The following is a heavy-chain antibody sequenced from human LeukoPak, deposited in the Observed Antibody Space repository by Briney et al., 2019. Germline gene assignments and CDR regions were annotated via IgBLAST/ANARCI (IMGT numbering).Heavy chain of an antibody. D-gene: IGHD3-3*01. CDR1: GFTFSDYY. CDR3: ARADYDYYYYYMDV. J-gene: IGHJ6*03. V-gene: IGHV3-11*01. Sequence: PGGSLRLSCAASGFTFSDYYMSWIRQAPGKGLEWVSYISSSGSTIYYADSVKGRFTISRDNAKNSLYLQMNSLRAEDTAVYYCARADYDYYYYYMDVWGKGTTVTISS. CDR2: ISSSGSTI.